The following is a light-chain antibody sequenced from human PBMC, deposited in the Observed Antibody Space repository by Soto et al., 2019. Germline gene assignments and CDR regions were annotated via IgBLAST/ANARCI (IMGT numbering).Light chain of an antibody. V-gene: IGKV3-15*01. Sequence: VMTQSRATLSVSPGEIATLXCRASQSVSRILAWYQQKPGLAPWLLISWASTMAHGIPARLSGSGSATAFTLTISSRRSEDFAIYYCQQYDDWPLTFGGGTKVDIK. CDR2: WAS. J-gene: IGKJ4*01. CDR3: QQYDDWPLT. CDR1: QSVSRI.